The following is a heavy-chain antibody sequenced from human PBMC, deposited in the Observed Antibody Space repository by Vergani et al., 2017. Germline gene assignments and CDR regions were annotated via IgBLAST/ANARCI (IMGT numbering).Heavy chain of an antibody. V-gene: IGHV3-30*18. CDR2: ISYYGSNK. CDR1: GFTFSSYG. Sequence: QVQLVESGGGVVQPGRSLRLSCAASGFTFSSYGMHWVRQAPGKGLEWVAVISYYGSNKYYADSVKGRFTISRDNSKNTLYLQMNSLRAEDTAVYYCAKDHEYSYGSYGMDVWGQGTTVTVSS. J-gene: IGHJ6*02. D-gene: IGHD5-18*01. CDR3: AKDHEYSYGSYGMDV.